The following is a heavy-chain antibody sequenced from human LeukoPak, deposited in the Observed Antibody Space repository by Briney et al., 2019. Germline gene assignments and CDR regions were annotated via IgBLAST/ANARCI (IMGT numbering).Heavy chain of an antibody. V-gene: IGHV3-7*03. J-gene: IGHJ3*02. CDR3: ARGVGATGAFDI. Sequence: GGSLRLSCAASGFTFSRYSMSWVRQAPGKGLEWVANIKQDGSEKYYVDSVKGRFTISRDNAKNSLYLQMNSLGAEDTAVYYCARGVGATGAFDIWGQGTMVTVSS. CDR2: IKQDGSEK. D-gene: IGHD1-26*01. CDR1: GFTFSRYS.